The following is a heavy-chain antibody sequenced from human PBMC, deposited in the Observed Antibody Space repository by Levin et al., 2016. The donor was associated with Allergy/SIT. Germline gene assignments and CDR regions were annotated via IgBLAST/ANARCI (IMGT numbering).Heavy chain of an antibody. D-gene: IGHD1-20*01. CDR2: INHSGST. V-gene: IGHV4-34*01. J-gene: IGHJ4*02. Sequence: WIRQPPGKGLEWIGEINHSGSTNYNPSLKSRVTISVDTSKNQFSLKVYSLTAADTAVYYCARGGGGITGTTRRFDYWGQGALVTVSS. CDR3: ARGGGGITGTTRRFDY.